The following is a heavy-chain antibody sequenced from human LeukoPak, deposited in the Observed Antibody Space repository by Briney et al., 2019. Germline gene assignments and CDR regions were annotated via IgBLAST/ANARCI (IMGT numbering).Heavy chain of an antibody. CDR3: TRVIVAVPGYFDYFDF. D-gene: IGHD6-19*01. V-gene: IGHV3-7*01. J-gene: IGHJ4*02. CDR2: INEDGSNK. Sequence: GGSLRLSCTASGFSFSNHYMRWIRQAPGEGLEWVANINEDGSNKWHLGSVKGRFTVSRDNARNSLYLQMNSLRVEDTAVYYCTRVIVAVPGYFDYFDFWGQGVLVTVSS. CDR1: GFSFSNHY.